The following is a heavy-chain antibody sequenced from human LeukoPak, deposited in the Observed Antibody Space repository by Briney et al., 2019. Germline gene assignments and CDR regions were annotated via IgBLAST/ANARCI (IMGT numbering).Heavy chain of an antibody. V-gene: IGHV3-11*01. CDR1: GITFSDHY. Sequence: GGSLRLSCAASGITFSDHYMSWIRQAPGKGLEGVAHISSSGSTIEYADSVKRRFAISRDNAKNSLYLQMTSLSVEDTAVYYCAREVRYTSSWYVYYYFDYWGQGTLVTVSS. CDR2: ISSSGSTI. J-gene: IGHJ4*02. CDR3: AREVRYTSSWYVYYYFDY. D-gene: IGHD6-13*01.